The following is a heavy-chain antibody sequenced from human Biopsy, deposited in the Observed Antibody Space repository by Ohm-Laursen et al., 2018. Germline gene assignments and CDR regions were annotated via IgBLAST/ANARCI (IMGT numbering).Heavy chain of an antibody. CDR3: ARDYDTSGYYYVS. J-gene: IGHJ5*02. CDR1: DGSISNNNYY. D-gene: IGHD3-22*01. V-gene: IGHV4-39*01. Sequence: TLSLTCPVSDGSISNNNYYWGWIRQPPGKGLEWIGSIFYRGSTHYKPSLKSRVNISVDTSKNQFSLKLNSVTAADTAVYYCARDYDTSGYYYVSWGQGTLVTVSS. CDR2: IFYRGST.